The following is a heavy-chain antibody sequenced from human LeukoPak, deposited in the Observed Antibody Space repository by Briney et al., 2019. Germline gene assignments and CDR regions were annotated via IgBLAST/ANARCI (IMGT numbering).Heavy chain of an antibody. V-gene: IGHV3-48*03. CDR1: GFTFSSSA. D-gene: IGHD4/OR15-4a*01. J-gene: IGHJ4*02. Sequence: GGSLRLSCAASGFTFSSSAMSWVRQAPGKGLEWISYISGGGETRYYADSVKGRFTISRDNGKNSLYLQMNSLRAEDTAVYYCARDASGANLPFDYWGQGTQVTVSS. CDR3: ARDASGANLPFDY. CDR2: ISGGGETR.